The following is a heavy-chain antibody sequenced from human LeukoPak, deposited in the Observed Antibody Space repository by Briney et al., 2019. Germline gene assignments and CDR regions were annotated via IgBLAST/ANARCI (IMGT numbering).Heavy chain of an antibody. CDR3: GRVGGRSKAAKGDAFDI. D-gene: IGHD6-6*01. Sequence: GGSLRLSCAASGFTFSSFAMNWVRQAPGKGLEWVSSISSGSTYMYYADSVKGRFTISRDNAQNSMYLQMNSLRAEDTAVYYCGRVGGRSKAAKGDAFDIWGQGTMVTVSS. V-gene: IGHV3-21*01. CDR2: ISSGSTYM. J-gene: IGHJ3*02. CDR1: GFTFSSFA.